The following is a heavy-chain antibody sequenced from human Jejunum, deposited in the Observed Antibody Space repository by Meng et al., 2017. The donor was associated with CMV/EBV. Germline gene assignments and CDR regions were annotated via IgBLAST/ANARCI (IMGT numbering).Heavy chain of an antibody. V-gene: IGHV4-61*02. CDR1: GGSVSSASYL. CDR2: MYSSGST. J-gene: IGHJ4*02. Sequence: QVQLQASGPGLVKPSQTLSLTCIVSGGSVSSASYLRSWIRQPAGKGLEGIGRMYSSGSTYYNPSLKSRLTMSIDTSKNQFSLELSSVTAADTAVYYCARMTGTNYFDYWGQGTLVTVSS. D-gene: IGHD3-9*01. CDR3: ARMTGTNYFDY.